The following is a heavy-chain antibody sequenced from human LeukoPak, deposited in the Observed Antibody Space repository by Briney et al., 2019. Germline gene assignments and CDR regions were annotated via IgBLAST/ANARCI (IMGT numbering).Heavy chain of an antibody. Sequence: GGSLRLSCAASGFIFSSYGMHWVRQAPGKGLEWVAFIRYDGSNKYYADSVKGRFSISRDNSKNTLYLQMNSLRAEDTAVFYCAKDWYYDSSVLGYWGQGTLVTVSS. CDR1: GFIFSSYG. CDR3: AKDWYYDSSVLGY. CDR2: IRYDGSNK. J-gene: IGHJ4*02. V-gene: IGHV3-30*02. D-gene: IGHD3-22*01.